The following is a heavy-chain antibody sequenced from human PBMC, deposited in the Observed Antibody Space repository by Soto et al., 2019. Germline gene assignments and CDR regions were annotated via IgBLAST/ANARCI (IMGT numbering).Heavy chain of an antibody. V-gene: IGHV4-4*02. D-gene: IGHD3-16*01. CDR2: ISHSGTV. Sequence: SETLSLTCDVSSVSITSSNWWTWVRQPPGKGLEWLGKISHSGTVNYNATLRSRVTISVEKPKNQLSLKLMSVTAADTAVYYCARDYDGLDYWGPGILVTVSS. J-gene: IGHJ4*02. CDR1: SVSITSSNW. CDR3: ARDYDGLDY.